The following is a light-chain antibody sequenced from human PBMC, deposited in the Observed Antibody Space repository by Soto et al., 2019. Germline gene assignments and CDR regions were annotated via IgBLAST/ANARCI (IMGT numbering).Light chain of an antibody. CDR2: AAS. Sequence: AIRMTQSPSSLSESTGDRVTITCRASQGISSYLAWYQQKPGKAPKLLIYAASTLQSGVPSRFSGSGSGTDFTLTISCLQSEDFATYYCQQYYSYPFTFGGGTKVEIK. CDR3: QQYYSYPFT. J-gene: IGKJ4*01. V-gene: IGKV1-8*01. CDR1: QGISSY.